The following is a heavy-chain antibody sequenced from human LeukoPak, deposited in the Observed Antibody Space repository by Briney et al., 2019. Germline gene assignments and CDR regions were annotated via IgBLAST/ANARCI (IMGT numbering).Heavy chain of an antibody. CDR1: GFTFSSYG. J-gene: IGHJ4*02. CDR2: IRYDGSNK. CDR3: AKDRPTSGWYRYFDY. V-gene: IGHV3-30*02. D-gene: IGHD6-19*01. Sequence: TGGSLRLSCAASGFTFSSYGMHWVRQAPSKGLEWVAFIRYDGSNKYYADSVKGRFTISRDNSKNTLYLQMNSLRAEDTAVYYCAKDRPTSGWYRYFDYWGQGTLVTVSS.